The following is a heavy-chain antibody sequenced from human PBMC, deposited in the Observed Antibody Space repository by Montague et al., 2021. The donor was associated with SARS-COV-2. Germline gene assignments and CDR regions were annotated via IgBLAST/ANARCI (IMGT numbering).Heavy chain of an antibody. D-gene: IGHD1-1*01. J-gene: IGHJ6*02. CDR1: GGSFSDYY. CDR3: ARERQGNYSHYYGLDV. CDR2: INHSGST. V-gene: IGHV4-34*01. Sequence: SETLSLTCAVYGGSFSDYYWSWIRQPPGKGLEWMGEINHSGSTGYNPSLKIRVTISVDTSKHQFSLRLTSVTAADTAVYYCARERQGNYSHYYGLDVWGQGTTVTVSS.